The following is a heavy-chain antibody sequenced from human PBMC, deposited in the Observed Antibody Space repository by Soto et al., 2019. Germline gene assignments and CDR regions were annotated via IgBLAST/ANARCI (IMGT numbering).Heavy chain of an antibody. Sequence: QVQLVQSGAEVKKPGSSVKVSCKASGGTFSSYAISWVRQAPGQGLEWMGGIIPLFGTANYAQKFQGRVTITADESTSTAYMELSSLRSEDTAVYYCASELVTYGGGDCYSSRNGMDVWGQGTTVTVSS. D-gene: IGHD2-21*02. J-gene: IGHJ6*02. CDR2: IIPLFGTA. CDR1: GGTFSSYA. CDR3: ASELVTYGGGDCYSSRNGMDV. V-gene: IGHV1-69*01.